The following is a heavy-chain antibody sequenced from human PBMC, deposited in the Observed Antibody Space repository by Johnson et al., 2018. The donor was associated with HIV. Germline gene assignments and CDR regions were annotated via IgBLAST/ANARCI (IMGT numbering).Heavy chain of an antibody. J-gene: IGHJ3*02. CDR2: ISYDGSNK. Sequence: QVQLVESGGGVVQPGRSLRLSCAASGFTFSSYGMHWVRQAPGKGLEWVAVISYDGSNKYYADSVKGRFTISRDNSKNTLYLQMNSLRAEDTAVDYCARGGSSTSLDAFDIWGQGTMVTVSS. D-gene: IGHD2-2*01. CDR3: ARGGSSTSLDAFDI. V-gene: IGHV3-30*03. CDR1: GFTFSSYG.